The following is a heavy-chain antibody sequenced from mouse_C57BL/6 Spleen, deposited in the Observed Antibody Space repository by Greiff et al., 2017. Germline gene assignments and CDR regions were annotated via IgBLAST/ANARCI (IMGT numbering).Heavy chain of an antibody. CDR3: ARGDYGSRGFAY. V-gene: IGHV1-18*01. CDR2: INPNNGGT. D-gene: IGHD1-1*01. Sequence: EVKLVESGPELVKPGASVKIPCKASGYTFTDYNMDWVKQSHGKSLEWIGDINPNNGGTIYNQKFKGKATLTVDKSSSTAYMELRSLTSEDTAVYYCARGDYGSRGFAYWGQGTLVTVSA. J-gene: IGHJ3*01. CDR1: GYTFTDYN.